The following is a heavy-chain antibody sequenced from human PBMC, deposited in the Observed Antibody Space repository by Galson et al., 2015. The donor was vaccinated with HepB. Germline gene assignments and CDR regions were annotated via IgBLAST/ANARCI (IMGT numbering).Heavy chain of an antibody. Sequence: SVKVSCKASGYKFTSYYMHWVRQAPGQGLEWMGIINPSGGNTNYAQKFQERVTITRDMSTSTAYMELSSLRSEDTAVYYCAAWRPVWSGYSYNYYYYMDVWGKGTTVTVSS. CDR2: INPSGGNT. V-gene: IGHV1-46*01. CDR1: GYKFTSYY. D-gene: IGHD3-3*01. J-gene: IGHJ6*03. CDR3: AAWRPVWSGYSYNYYYYMDV.